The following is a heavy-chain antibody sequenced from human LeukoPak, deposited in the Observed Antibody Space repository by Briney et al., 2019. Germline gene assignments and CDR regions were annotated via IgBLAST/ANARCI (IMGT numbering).Heavy chain of an antibody. J-gene: IGHJ4*02. V-gene: IGHV3-7*03. Sequence: GGSLRLSCAASGFTFSAYWMSLVRQAPGKGLEWVANIKQDGSDKYYVDSVKGRFTISRHNAKNSLYLQMNSLRAEDTAVYYCARKTVVGSYFDYWGRGTPVTVSS. CDR1: GFTFSAYW. CDR2: IKQDGSDK. CDR3: ARKTVVGSYFDY. D-gene: IGHD4-23*01.